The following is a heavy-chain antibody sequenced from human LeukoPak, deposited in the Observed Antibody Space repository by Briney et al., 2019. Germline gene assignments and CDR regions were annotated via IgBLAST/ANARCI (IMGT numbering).Heavy chain of an antibody. V-gene: IGHV4-34*01. Sequence: PSETLSLTCAVYGGSFSGYYWSWIRQPPGKGLEWIGEINHSGSTNYNPSLKSRVTISVDTSKNQFSLKLSSVTAADTAVYYCASAWSSGRQGGYYFDYWGQGTLVTVSP. CDR1: GGSFSGYY. J-gene: IGHJ4*02. CDR3: ASAWSSGRQGGYYFDY. CDR2: INHSGST. D-gene: IGHD3-22*01.